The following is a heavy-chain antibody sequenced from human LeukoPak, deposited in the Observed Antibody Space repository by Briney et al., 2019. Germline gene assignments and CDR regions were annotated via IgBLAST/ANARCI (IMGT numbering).Heavy chain of an antibody. CDR1: GGSFSGYY. V-gene: IGHV4-34*01. J-gene: IGHJ4*02. CDR2: INHSGST. CDR3: ARGSSSGWYDY. D-gene: IGHD6-19*01. Sequence: SETLSLTCAVYGGSFSGYYWSWIRQPPGKGLEWIGEINHSGSTNYNPSLKSRVTISVDTSKNQFSLKLSSVTAADTAVYYCARGSSSGWYDYWGQGTLVTVPS.